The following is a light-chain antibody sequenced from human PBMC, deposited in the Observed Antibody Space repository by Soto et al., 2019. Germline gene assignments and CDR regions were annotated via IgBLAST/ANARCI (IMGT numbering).Light chain of an antibody. V-gene: IGLV7-46*01. CDR1: TGGVTSGHY. CDR3: LLAYNDAWV. CDR2: DTS. J-gene: IGLJ2*01. Sequence: QAVVTQEPSLTVSPGGTVTLTCGSSTGGVTSGHYPHWFQKKPGQAPRTLIHDTSNKHSWTPARFSGSLLGGKAALTLSGAQPEDEAEYSCLLAYNDAWVFGGGTQLTGL.